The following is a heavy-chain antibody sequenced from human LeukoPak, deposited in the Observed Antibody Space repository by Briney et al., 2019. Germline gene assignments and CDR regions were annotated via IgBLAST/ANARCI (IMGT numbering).Heavy chain of an antibody. V-gene: IGHV5-51*01. D-gene: IGHD5-18*01. CDR1: GYSFTTYW. J-gene: IGHJ6*02. Sequence: TGESLKISCKGSGYSFTTYWIGWVRQMPGKGLEWMGIIYPRDFNTRYCPSFQGQVTISADKAISTAYLQWSSLKASDTAMYYCARMNTAVPNYYYYGMDVWGQGTTVTVSS. CDR2: IYPRDFNT. CDR3: ARMNTAVPNYYYYGMDV.